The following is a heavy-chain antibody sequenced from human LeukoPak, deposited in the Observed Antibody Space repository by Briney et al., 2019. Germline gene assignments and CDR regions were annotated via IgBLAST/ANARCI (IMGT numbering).Heavy chain of an antibody. CDR2: VYPGESS. Sequence: SETLSLTCTVSCGSISSYYWSWIRQPAGKGMEWIGRVYPGESSEYNPSLKSRVTMSVDTSKNQFSLKVNSVTAADTAVYYCARVERGGLDYWGQGTLVTVSS. J-gene: IGHJ4*02. CDR3: ARVERGGLDY. CDR1: CGSISSYY. D-gene: IGHD3-10*01. V-gene: IGHV4-4*07.